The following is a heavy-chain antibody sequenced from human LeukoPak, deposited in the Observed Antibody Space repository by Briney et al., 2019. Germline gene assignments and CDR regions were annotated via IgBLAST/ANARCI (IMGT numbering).Heavy chain of an antibody. V-gene: IGHV4-39*07. D-gene: IGHD3-3*01. CDR1: GGSISSSSYY. Sequence: PSETLSLTCTVSGGSISSSSYYWGWIRQPPGKGLEWIGSIYYSGSTNYNPSLKSRVTISVDTSKNQFSLKLSSVTAADSAVYYCARSSTIYYYYYMDVWGKGTTVTVSS. CDR3: ARSSTIYYYYYMDV. J-gene: IGHJ6*03. CDR2: IYYSGST.